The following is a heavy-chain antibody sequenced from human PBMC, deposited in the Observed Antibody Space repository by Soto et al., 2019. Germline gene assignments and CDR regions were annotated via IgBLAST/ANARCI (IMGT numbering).Heavy chain of an antibody. CDR1: GGTFSSYA. D-gene: IGHD3-3*01. CDR2: IIPIFGTA. CDR3: ARVSFWSGYHRWRDYYYYGMDV. J-gene: IGHJ6*02. V-gene: IGHV1-69*13. Sequence: ASVKVSCKASGGTFSSYAISWVRQAPGQGLEWMGGIIPIFGTANYAQKFQGRVTITADESTSTAYMELSSLRSEDTAVYYCARVSFWSGYHRWRDYYYYGMDVWGQGTTVTVSS.